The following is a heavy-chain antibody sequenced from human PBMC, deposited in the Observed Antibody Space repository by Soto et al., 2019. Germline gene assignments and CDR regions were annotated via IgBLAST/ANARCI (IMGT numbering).Heavy chain of an antibody. CDR2: ISGSGGST. Sequence: GGSLSLSCAASGFTFSSYAMSWVRQAPGKGLEWVSAISGSGGSTYYADSVKGRFTISRDNSKNTLYLQMNSLRAEDTAVYYCAKEGTAVAVVPSLFDYWGQGTLVTVSS. CDR3: AKEGTAVAVVPSLFDY. J-gene: IGHJ4*02. D-gene: IGHD6-19*01. CDR1: GFTFSSYA. V-gene: IGHV3-23*01.